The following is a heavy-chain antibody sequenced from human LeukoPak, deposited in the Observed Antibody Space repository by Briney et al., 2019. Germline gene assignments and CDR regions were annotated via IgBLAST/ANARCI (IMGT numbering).Heavy chain of an antibody. CDR3: AKRRGATVSEFDY. V-gene: IGHV3-30*02. CDR1: GFTFSTYD. J-gene: IGHJ4*02. D-gene: IGHD4-11*01. Sequence: GGSLRLSCVVSGFTFSTYDMYWVRQAPGKGLEWVTFIRSDGTGELYVESVKDRFTISRDNSKSTLYLQMNSVRPEDTALYYCAKRRGATVSEFDYWGQGTLVTVSS. CDR2: IRSDGTGE.